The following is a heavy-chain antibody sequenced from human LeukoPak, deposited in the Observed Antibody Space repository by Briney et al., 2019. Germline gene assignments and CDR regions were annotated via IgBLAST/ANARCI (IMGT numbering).Heavy chain of an antibody. Sequence: GGPLSFSGAGSGFPFSTFGWHGVGQAPGKGLKGVAVIWYDGSNKYYADSLKGRFTISRDNSKNTLYLQMNSLRVEDTAIYYCARNRAGELTDAFDIWGQGTMVTVSS. J-gene: IGHJ3*02. CDR3: ARNRAGELTDAFDI. D-gene: IGHD1-14*01. V-gene: IGHV3-33*01. CDR2: IWYDGSNK. CDR1: GFPFSTFG.